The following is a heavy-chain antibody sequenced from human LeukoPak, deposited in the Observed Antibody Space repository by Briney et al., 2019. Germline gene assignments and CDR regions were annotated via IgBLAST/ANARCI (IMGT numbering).Heavy chain of an antibody. J-gene: IGHJ5*02. CDR2: INPNSGGT. V-gene: IGHV1-2*02. CDR3: ARDIYGGNSALNWFDP. CDR1: GYTFTGYY. Sequence: ASVKVSCKASGYTFTGYYMHWVRQAPGQGLEWMGWINPNSGGTNYAQKFQGRVTMTRDTSISTAYMELSRLRSDDTAVYYCARDIYGGNSALNWFDPWGQGTLVTVSS. D-gene: IGHD4-23*01.